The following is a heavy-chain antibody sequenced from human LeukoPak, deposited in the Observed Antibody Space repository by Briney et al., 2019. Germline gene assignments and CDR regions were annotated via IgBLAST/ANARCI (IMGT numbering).Heavy chain of an antibody. Sequence: ASVKVSCKASGYTFTGYYMHWVRQAPGQGLGWMGWINPNSGGTNYAQKFQGRVTMTRDTSISTAYMELSRLRSDDTAVYYCARDVVWRSRPRGYMDVWGKGTTVTVSS. CDR3: ARDVVWRSRPRGYMDV. V-gene: IGHV1-2*02. CDR1: GYTFTGYY. J-gene: IGHJ6*03. D-gene: IGHD2-15*01. CDR2: INPNSGGT.